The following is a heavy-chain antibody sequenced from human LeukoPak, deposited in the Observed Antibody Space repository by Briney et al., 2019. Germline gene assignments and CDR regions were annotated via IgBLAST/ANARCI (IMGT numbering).Heavy chain of an antibody. CDR3: ARDPTYYYDSSGYLGYNWFDP. Sequence: EASVKVFCKASGYTFTGYYMHWVRQAPGQGLEWMGWINPNSGGTNYAQKFQGRVTMTRDTSISTAYMELSRLRSDDTAVYYCARDPTYYYDSSGYLGYNWFDPWGQGTLVTVSS. CDR2: INPNSGGT. V-gene: IGHV1-2*02. CDR1: GYTFTGYY. J-gene: IGHJ5*02. D-gene: IGHD3-22*01.